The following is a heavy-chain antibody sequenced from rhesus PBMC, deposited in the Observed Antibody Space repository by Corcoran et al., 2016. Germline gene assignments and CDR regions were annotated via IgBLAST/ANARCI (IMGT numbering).Heavy chain of an antibody. Sequence: QLQLQESGPGLVKPSETLSLTCAVSGGSISSRYWSWFRQAPGKGLEWSGYMYGSGRSTNYNPSLKSRVTLSVDTSKNQLSLKLSAVTAADTAVYYCARLGNGAFDFWGQGLRVTGSS. CDR2: MYGSGRST. V-gene: IGHV4-169*01. CDR1: GGSISSRY. CDR3: ARLGNGAFDF. J-gene: IGHJ3*01. D-gene: IGHD1-32*01.